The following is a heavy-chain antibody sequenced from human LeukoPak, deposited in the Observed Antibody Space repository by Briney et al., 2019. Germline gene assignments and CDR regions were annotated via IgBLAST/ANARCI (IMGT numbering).Heavy chain of an antibody. V-gene: IGHV4-4*07. J-gene: IGHJ6*03. Sequence: SETLSLTCNVSGASISSSYWNWIRRPAGKGLEWIGRIYTSGSTNYNPSLKSRVTMSVDTSKNQFSLKLSSVTAADTAVYYRARGLGCTNGVCYPNEGYYYYMDVWGKGTTVTVSS. CDR1: GASISSSY. D-gene: IGHD2-8*01. CDR3: ARGLGCTNGVCYPNEGYYYYMDV. CDR2: IYTSGST.